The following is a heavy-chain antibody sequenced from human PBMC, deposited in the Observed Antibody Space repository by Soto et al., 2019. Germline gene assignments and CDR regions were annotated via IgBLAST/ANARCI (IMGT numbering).Heavy chain of an antibody. D-gene: IGHD2-15*01. CDR3: AKDWDPHFIVVVVAAKFDY. J-gene: IGHJ4*02. Sequence: PGGSLRLSCAASGFTFSSYAMSWVRQAPGKGLEWVSAISGSGGSTYYADSVKGRFTISRDNSKNTLYLQMNSLRAEDTAVYYSAKDWDPHFIVVVVAAKFDYWGQGTLVTVSS. CDR1: GFTFSSYA. CDR2: ISGSGGST. V-gene: IGHV3-23*01.